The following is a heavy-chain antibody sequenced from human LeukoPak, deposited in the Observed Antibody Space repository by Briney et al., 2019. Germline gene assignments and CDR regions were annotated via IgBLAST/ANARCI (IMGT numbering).Heavy chain of an antibody. D-gene: IGHD1/OR15-1a*01. CDR1: GGSISSSRYY. V-gene: IGHV4-39*01. Sequence: SETLSLTCTVSGGSISSSRYYWGWIRQPPGKGLEWIGSIYYSGSTYYNPSLKSRVTISVDTSKNQFSLKLSSVTAADTAVYYCARQTTILDYWGQGTLVTVSS. CDR2: IYYSGST. CDR3: ARQTTILDY. J-gene: IGHJ4*02.